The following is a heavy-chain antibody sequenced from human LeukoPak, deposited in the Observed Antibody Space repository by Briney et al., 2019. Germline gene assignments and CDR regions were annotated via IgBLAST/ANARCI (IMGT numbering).Heavy chain of an antibody. V-gene: IGHV4-30-2*01. CDR2: IYHSGST. Sequence: SQTLSLTCTVSGGSISSGGYYWSWIRQPPGKGLEWIGYIYHSGSTYYNPSLKSRVTISVDRSKNQFSLKLSSVTAADTAVYYCARDRRYSGSTTGGWFDPWGQGTLVTVSS. CDR1: GGSISSGGYY. J-gene: IGHJ5*02. CDR3: ARDRRYSGSTTGGWFDP. D-gene: IGHD1-26*01.